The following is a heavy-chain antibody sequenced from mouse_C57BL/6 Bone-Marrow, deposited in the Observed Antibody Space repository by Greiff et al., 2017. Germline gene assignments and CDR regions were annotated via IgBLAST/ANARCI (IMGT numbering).Heavy chain of an antibody. CDR2: ISSGSSTI. Sequence: VKLVESGGGLVKPGGSLKLSCAASGFTFSDYGMHWVRQAPEKGLEWVAYISSGSSTIYYADTVKGRFTISRDNAKNTLFLQMTSLRSEDTAMYYGARDYYYGSSWFAYWGQGTLVTVSA. CDR3: ARDYYYGSSWFAY. D-gene: IGHD1-1*01. J-gene: IGHJ3*01. V-gene: IGHV5-17*01. CDR1: GFTFSDYG.